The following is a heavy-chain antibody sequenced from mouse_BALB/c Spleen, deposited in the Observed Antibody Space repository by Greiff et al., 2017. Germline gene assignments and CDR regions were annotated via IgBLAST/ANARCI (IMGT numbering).Heavy chain of an antibody. CDR3: TRDGNYDYYAMDY. J-gene: IGHJ4*01. V-gene: IGHV1S81*02. CDR1: GYTFTSYY. CDR2: INPSNGGT. D-gene: IGHD2-1*01. Sequence: QVQLKQSGAELVKPGASVKLSCKASGYTFTSYYMYWVKQRPGQGLEWIGEINPSNGGTNFNEKFKSKATLTVDKSSSTAYMQLSSLTSEDSAVYYCTRDGNYDYYAMDYWGQGTSVTVSS.